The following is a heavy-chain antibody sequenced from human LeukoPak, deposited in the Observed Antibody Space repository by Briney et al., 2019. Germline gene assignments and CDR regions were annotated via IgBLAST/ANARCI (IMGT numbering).Heavy chain of an antibody. D-gene: IGHD3-10*01. Sequence: GSLRLSCAVSGFTFRDYAMSWVRQPPGKGLEWVSTIKNGAHTTNYADSVKGRLTISRDDSMNTLFLQMNGLRAEDTAVYYCAREYYGCFDYWGQGALVTVSS. V-gene: IGHV3-23*01. CDR1: GFTFRDYA. J-gene: IGHJ4*02. CDR3: AREYYGCFDY. CDR2: IKNGAHTT.